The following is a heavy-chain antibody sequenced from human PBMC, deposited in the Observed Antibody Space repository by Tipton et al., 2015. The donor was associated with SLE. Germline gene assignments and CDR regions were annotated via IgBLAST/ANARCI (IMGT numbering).Heavy chain of an antibody. V-gene: IGHV4-59*12. Sequence: TLSLTCTVSGGSISGFYWSWIRQSPKKGLEWIGYVYYSGSTNYNPSLKSRVTISRDNAKNSLYLQMNSLRAEDTAVYYCARSGNYRSGSFDSWGQGSLVTVSS. CDR1: GGSISGFY. CDR2: VYYSGST. D-gene: IGHD3-3*01. CDR3: ARSGNYRSGSFDS. J-gene: IGHJ4*02.